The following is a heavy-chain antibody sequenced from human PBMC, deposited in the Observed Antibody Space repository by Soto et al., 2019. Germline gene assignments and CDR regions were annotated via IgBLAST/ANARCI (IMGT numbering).Heavy chain of an antibody. Sequence: QVQLVQSGAEVKKPGSSVKVSCKASGGTFSSYAISWVRQAPGQGLEWMGGIIPIFGTANYAQKIQGRVTITADESTSTAYMELSSLRSEDTAVYYCARDCSGGSCSTYYYYYYGMDVWGQGTTVTVSS. J-gene: IGHJ6*02. D-gene: IGHD2-15*01. CDR1: GGTFSSYA. CDR3: ARDCSGGSCSTYYYYYYGMDV. CDR2: IIPIFGTA. V-gene: IGHV1-69*01.